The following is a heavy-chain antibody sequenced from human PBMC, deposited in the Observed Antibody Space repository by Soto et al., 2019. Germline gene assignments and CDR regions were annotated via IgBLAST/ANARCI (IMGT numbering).Heavy chain of an antibody. Sequence: EVQLVESGGGLVQPGGSLRLSCAGSGFTFSNYWMHWVRQAPGKGLEWVSRIDHDGPTDYAGSVRGRFTISRDNAENTLYLQMNSLRPEDRAVYYCVRDSHGDYWGQGTLVTVSS. CDR3: VRDSHGDY. CDR1: GFTFSNYW. V-gene: IGHV3-74*01. J-gene: IGHJ4*02. CDR2: IDHDGPT.